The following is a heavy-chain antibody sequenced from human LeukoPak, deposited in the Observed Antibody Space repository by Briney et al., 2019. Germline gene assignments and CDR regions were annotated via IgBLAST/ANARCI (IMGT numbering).Heavy chain of an antibody. CDR1: GYSFTSYC. V-gene: IGHV5-51*01. CDR3: ARLWICIAAAGNHYDY. J-gene: IGHJ4*02. Sequence: AESLQISCKGSGYSFTSYCIGWVRHMPGKGLEWMGINNPGDSDTRYSPSFQGQVTISADKSISTAYLQWSTLTASDTAMYYCARLWICIAAAGNHYDYWGQGTLVTVSS. CDR2: NNPGDSDT. D-gene: IGHD6-13*01.